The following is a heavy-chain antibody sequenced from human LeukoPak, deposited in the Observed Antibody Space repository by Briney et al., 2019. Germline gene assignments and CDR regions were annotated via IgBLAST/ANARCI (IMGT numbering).Heavy chain of an antibody. CDR2: ISVHNGNT. J-gene: IGHJ4*02. CDR3: ARDYCDILTGYYNFDY. CDR1: GYSFNSYG. D-gene: IGHD3-9*01. Sequence: ASVKVSCKASGYSFNSYGISWVRQTPGQGLEWMGWISVHNGNTNYAQKLQDRVIMTTDTSTSTAYMELRSLRSDDTAVYYCARDYCDILTGYYNFDYWGQGTLVTVSS. V-gene: IGHV1-18*01.